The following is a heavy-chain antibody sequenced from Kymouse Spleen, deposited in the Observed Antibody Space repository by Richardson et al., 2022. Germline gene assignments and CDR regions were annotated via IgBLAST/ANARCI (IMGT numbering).Heavy chain of an antibody. CDR3: ALEYSSSSFDY. D-gene: IGHD6-6*01. J-gene: IGHJ4*02. CDR1: GFTFSSYW. V-gene: IGHV3-7*01. Sequence: EVQLVESGGGLVQPGGSLRLSCAASGFTFSSYWMSWVRQAPGKGLEWVANIKQDGSEKYYVDSVKGRFTISRDNAKNSLYLQMNSLRAEDTAVYYCALEYSSSSFDYWGQGTLVTVSS. CDR2: IKQDGSEK.